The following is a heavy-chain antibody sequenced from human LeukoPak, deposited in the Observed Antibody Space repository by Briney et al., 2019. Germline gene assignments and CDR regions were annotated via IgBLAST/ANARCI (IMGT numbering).Heavy chain of an antibody. CDR1: GGSISSYY. CDR2: IYPSGST. V-gene: IGHV4-4*07. Sequence: SETLSLTCTVSGGSISSYYWSWIRQPAGKGLEWIGRIYPSGSTSYNPSLKSRVTMSVDASKNQFSLKLSSVTDADTAFYYYASSTPDTSFDYWGQGTLVTVSS. CDR3: ASSTPDTSFDY. J-gene: IGHJ4*02. D-gene: IGHD2-2*01.